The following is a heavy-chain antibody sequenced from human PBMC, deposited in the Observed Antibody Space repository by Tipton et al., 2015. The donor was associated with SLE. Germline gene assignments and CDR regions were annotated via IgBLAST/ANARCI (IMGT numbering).Heavy chain of an antibody. CDR1: GGPISTYY. D-gene: IGHD6-13*01. CDR2: IYHNVGT. CDR3: ATYSSWYGTAAFDY. Sequence: TLSLTCTVSGGPISTYYWSWIRQPPGKGLEWIGYIYHNVGTSYNPSLKSRVTMSVDTSKTQFSLSLTSVTAADTAVYYCATYSSWYGTAAFDYWGRGTLVTVSS. J-gene: IGHJ4*02. V-gene: IGHV4-59*12.